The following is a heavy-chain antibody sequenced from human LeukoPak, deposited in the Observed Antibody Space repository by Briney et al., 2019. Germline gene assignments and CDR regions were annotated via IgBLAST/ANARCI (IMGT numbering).Heavy chain of an antibody. CDR3: ARPLAGAHSGSYYFDS. Sequence: GESLQISCRVSGYTFTKYWIGWVRQVPGKGLEWMGVIYPGDSNVKYSPSFQGQVTISVDTSITTAYLQWNSLEASDTAMYYCARPLAGAHSGSYYFDSWGQGTLVTVSS. D-gene: IGHD1-26*01. CDR2: IYPGDSNV. J-gene: IGHJ4*02. CDR1: GYTFTKYW. V-gene: IGHV5-51*01.